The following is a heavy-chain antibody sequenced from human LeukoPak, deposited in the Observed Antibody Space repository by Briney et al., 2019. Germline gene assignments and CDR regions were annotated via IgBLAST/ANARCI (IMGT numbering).Heavy chain of an antibody. CDR3: ARSTRRRRGDYYYYGMDV. CDR1: GGSISSYY. D-gene: IGHD1-1*01. J-gene: IGHJ6*04. Sequence: PSETLSLTCTVSGGSISSYYWSWIRQPPGKGLEWIGYIYYSGSTNYNPSLKSRATISVDTSKNQFSLKLSSVTAADTAVYYCARSTRRRRGDYYYYGMDVWGKGTTVTVSS. V-gene: IGHV4-59*01. CDR2: IYYSGST.